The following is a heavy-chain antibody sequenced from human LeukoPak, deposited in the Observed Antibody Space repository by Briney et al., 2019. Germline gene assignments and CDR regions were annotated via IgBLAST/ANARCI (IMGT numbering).Heavy chain of an antibody. D-gene: IGHD3-10*01. Sequence: GASVRVSCKASGYTFTSYDINWVRQATGQGLEWMGWMNPNSGNTGYAQKFQGRVTMTRYTSISTAYMELSSLRSEDTAVYYCARGLMVRGVMYHWGQGTLVTVSS. V-gene: IGHV1-8*01. CDR2: MNPNSGNT. CDR1: GYTFTSYD. J-gene: IGHJ5*02. CDR3: ARGLMVRGVMYH.